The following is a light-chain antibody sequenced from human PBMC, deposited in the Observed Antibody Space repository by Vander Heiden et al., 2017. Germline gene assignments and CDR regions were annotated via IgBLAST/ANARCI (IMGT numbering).Light chain of an antibody. CDR3: QQDNNLLS. CDR1: HDISTY. V-gene: IGKV1-33*01. CDR2: GAS. J-gene: IGKJ4*01. Sequence: DIQMTQSPSSLSASVGDRVTITCQATHDISTYLNWYQQKPGKAPKLLIYGASKLQKGVPQRFSGSGSGTDFSFTISSLQPEDLATYYWQQDNNLLSFGGGTKVEIK.